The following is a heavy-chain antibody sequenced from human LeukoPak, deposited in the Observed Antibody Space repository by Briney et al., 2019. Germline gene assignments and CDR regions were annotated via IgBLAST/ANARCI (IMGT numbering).Heavy chain of an antibody. CDR1: GFTFSRYW. D-gene: IGHD3-22*01. Sequence: GGALRLSCAASGFTFSRYWMNWVRQAPGKGLEWVANEKQDGSERYYVDSVKGRFNIYRHNANNSLYLQMHSLRAEDTAVYYCARTYYYHSGGYYAWGQGTQVTVS. CDR3: ARTYYYHSGGYYA. CDR2: EKQDGSER. J-gene: IGHJ4*02. V-gene: IGHV3-7*01.